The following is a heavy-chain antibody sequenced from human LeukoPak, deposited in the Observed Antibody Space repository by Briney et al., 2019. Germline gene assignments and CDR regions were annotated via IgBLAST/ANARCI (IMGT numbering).Heavy chain of an antibody. V-gene: IGHV4-61*01. D-gene: IGHD3-10*01. Sequence: SETLSLTCTVSGGSVSSGSYYWSWIRQPPGKGLEWIGYIYYSGSTSYNPSLKSRVTISVDTSKNQFSLKLSSVTAADTAVYYCARGMVRGRYFDYWGQGTLVTVSS. CDR1: GGSVSSGSYY. CDR3: ARGMVRGRYFDY. CDR2: IYYSGST. J-gene: IGHJ4*02.